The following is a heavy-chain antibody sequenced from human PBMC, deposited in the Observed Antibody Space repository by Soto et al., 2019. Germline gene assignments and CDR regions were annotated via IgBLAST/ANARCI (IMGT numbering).Heavy chain of an antibody. CDR3: ARHQRDDASRKIDC. Sequence: GEALKISCQGSGYSFTRNWIGWGRQMPGKVLEWMGIINPAGSDIRYSPSFHGQVTISADKSIGTAYLQWSSLKASDTAMYYCARHQRDDASRKIDCWGQGXLVTVSS. CDR1: GYSFTRNW. D-gene: IGHD3-16*01. J-gene: IGHJ4*02. V-gene: IGHV5-51*01. CDR2: INPAGSDI.